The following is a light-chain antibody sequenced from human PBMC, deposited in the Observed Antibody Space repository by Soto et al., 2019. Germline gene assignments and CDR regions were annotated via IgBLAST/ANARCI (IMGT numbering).Light chain of an antibody. J-gene: IGLJ2*01. CDR3: QSYDSSMSGSRV. Sequence: QSVLTQPPSVSGAPGQRVTISCTGSSSNLGAGYDVHWYQQLPRTAPKLLIYSNSNRPSGVPDRFSGSKSGTSASPAITGLQAEDEADYYCQSYDSSMSGSRVFGGGTKLTVL. CDR2: SNS. CDR1: SSNLGAGYD. V-gene: IGLV1-40*01.